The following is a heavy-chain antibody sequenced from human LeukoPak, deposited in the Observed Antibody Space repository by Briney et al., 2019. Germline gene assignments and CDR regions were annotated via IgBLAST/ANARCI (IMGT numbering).Heavy chain of an antibody. J-gene: IGHJ4*02. CDR1: GFTFGVYG. CDR2: IRSKAYGGTT. Sequence: PGGSLRLSCTASGFTFGVYGMSWLRQAPGKGLEWVGFIRSKAYGGTTEYAASVKGRFIISRDDFKSIAYLQMNSLKTEDTAVYYCTRSSSGWYSDYWGQGTLVTVSS. V-gene: IGHV3-49*03. D-gene: IGHD6-19*01. CDR3: TRSSSGWYSDY.